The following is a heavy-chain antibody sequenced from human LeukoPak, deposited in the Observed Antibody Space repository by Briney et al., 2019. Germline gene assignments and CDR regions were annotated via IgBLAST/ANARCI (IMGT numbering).Heavy chain of an antibody. CDR2: ISDSGART. J-gene: IGHJ6*02. V-gene: IGHV3-23*01. CDR3: AKFYDMDV. Sequence: PGGSLRLSCAASGFTFSSYGMSWVRQAPGKGLEWVSGISDSGARTQYADSVKGRFTISRDNAKNTLYLQMNSLRVEDTAVYHCAKFYDMDVWGQGTTVTVSS. CDR1: GFTFSSYG.